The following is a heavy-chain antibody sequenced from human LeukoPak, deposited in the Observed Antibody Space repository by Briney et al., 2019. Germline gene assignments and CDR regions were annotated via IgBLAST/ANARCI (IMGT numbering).Heavy chain of an antibody. V-gene: IGHV1-69*01. CDR1: GGTFSSYA. J-gene: IGHJ4*02. D-gene: IGHD5-12*01. CDR3: ARGGYSGYGGRIDY. Sequence: ASVKVSCKASGGTFSSYAISWVRQAPGQGLEWMGGIIPIFGTANYAQKFQGRVTITADESTSTAYMELSSLRSEDTAVYYCARGGYSGYGGRIDYWGQGTLVTVSS. CDR2: IIPIFGTA.